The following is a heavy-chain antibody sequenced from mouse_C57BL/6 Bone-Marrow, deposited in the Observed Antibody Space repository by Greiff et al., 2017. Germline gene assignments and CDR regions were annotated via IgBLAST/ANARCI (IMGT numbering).Heavy chain of an antibody. D-gene: IGHD1-1*01. J-gene: IGHJ1*03. Sequence: QVQLKQSGAELVKPGASVKMSCKASGYTFTSYWITWVKQRPGQGLEWIGDIYPGSGSTNYNEKFKSKATLTVDTSSSTAYMQLSSLTSEDSAVYYCVYYYGTPDWYFDVWGTGTTVTVSS. CDR2: IYPGSGST. CDR3: VYYYGTPDWYFDV. CDR1: GYTFTSYW. V-gene: IGHV1-55*01.